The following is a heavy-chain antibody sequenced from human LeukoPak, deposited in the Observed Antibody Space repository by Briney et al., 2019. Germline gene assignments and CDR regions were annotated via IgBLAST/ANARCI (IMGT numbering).Heavy chain of an antibody. D-gene: IGHD4-23*01. Sequence: ASVKVSCKASGYTFTSYYMHWVRQAPGQGLEWMGIINPSGGSTSYAQKFQGRVTMTRDMSTSTDYMELSSLRSEDTVVYYCARDNSVEDTAWWFDPWGQGTLVTVSS. J-gene: IGHJ5*02. CDR2: INPSGGST. V-gene: IGHV1-46*01. CDR1: GYTFTSYY. CDR3: ARDNSVEDTAWWFDP.